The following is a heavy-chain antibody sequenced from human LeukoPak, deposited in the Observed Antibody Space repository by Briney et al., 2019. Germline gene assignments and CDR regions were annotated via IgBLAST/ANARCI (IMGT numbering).Heavy chain of an antibody. Sequence: SETLSLTCVVYGGSFSGYYGNWIRQPPGKGLEWIGEINHSGSTNYNPSLKSRVAISVDTSKNQFSLKLSSVTAADTAVYYCASPKESNSSSRGYWGQGTLVTVSS. J-gene: IGHJ4*02. V-gene: IGHV4-34*01. CDR1: GGSFSGYY. CDR2: INHSGST. CDR3: ASPKESNSSSRGY. D-gene: IGHD6-13*01.